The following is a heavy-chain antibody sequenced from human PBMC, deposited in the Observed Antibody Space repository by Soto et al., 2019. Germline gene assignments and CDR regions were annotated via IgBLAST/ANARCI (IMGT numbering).Heavy chain of an antibody. CDR2: IKSKTDGGTT. D-gene: IGHD3-22*01. CDR3: TTDSYFTMTLVRFDC. J-gene: IGHJ4*01. CDR1: GFTFSNSW. V-gene: IGHV3-15*07. Sequence: EVQLVESGGDLVKPGGSLRLACAASGFTFSNSWINWVRQAPGKGLEWVGDIKSKTDGGTTDFAALVKGRFAISRDDSKNMVYLQMNSLKLEDTAIYYCTTDSYFTMTLVRFDCCGRGTLVTVSS.